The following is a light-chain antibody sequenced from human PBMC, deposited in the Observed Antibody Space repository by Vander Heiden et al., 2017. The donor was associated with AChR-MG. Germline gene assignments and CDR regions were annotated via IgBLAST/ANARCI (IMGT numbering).Light chain of an antibody. V-gene: IGKV1-39*01. CDR1: QSISSY. CDR3: QQSYSTPQT. Sequence: DIQMTQSPSSLSASVGDRVTITCRASQSISSYLHWYQQKPGKAPKLLIYAASSLQSGVPSRFSGNGSDTDFTLTISSLQPEDFATYYCQQSYSTPQTFGQGTKVEIK. CDR2: AAS. J-gene: IGKJ1*01.